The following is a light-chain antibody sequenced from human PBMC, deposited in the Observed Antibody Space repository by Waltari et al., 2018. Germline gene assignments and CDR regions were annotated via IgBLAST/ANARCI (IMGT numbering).Light chain of an antibody. J-gene: IGKJ2*01. CDR1: QSVVFSTNNKNY. CDR3: QQCYTFPYT. V-gene: IGKV4-1*01. CDR2: WAS. Sequence: DIVLTQSPDPLAVSLGERVNINCQSSQSVVFSTNNKNYLAWYQQKPGQPPKLLITWASTRESGVPDRFSGSGSETDFTLTISSLQAEDVAVYYCQQCYTFPYTFGQGTKLEIK.